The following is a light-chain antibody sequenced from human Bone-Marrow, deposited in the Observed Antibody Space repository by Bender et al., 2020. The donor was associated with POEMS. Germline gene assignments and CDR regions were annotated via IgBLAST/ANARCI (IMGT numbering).Light chain of an antibody. CDR1: SSDVGTYNL. CDR2: EVN. V-gene: IGLV2-23*02. J-gene: IGLJ2*01. CDR3: CSYAGRYTSV. Sequence: QSALTQPASVSGSPEQSITISCTGTSSDVGTYNLVSWYQQHPGKAPKLMIYEVNKRPSGVSNRFSGSKSGNTASLTISGLQAEDEGDYYCCSYAGRYTSVFGGGTKLTVL.